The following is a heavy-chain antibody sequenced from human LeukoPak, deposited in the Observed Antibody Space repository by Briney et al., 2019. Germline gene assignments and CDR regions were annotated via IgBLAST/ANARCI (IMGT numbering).Heavy chain of an antibody. CDR1: GFTVSSNY. J-gene: IGHJ4*02. CDR3: ARDSSGYYLS. D-gene: IGHD3-22*01. CDR2: IYSGGST. V-gene: IGHV3-53*01. Sequence: GGSLRLSCAASGFTVSSNYMSWVRQAPGKGLEWVSVIYSGGSTYCADSVKGRFTISRDNSKNTLYLQMNSLRAEDTAVYYCARDSSGYYLSWGQGTLVTVSS.